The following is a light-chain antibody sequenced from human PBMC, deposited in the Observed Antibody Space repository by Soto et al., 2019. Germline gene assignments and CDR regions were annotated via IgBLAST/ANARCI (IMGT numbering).Light chain of an antibody. CDR3: AAWDDSLSGGV. Sequence: QSVLTQPTSASGTPGQRVTISCFGSSSNIGSNYVYWYQQLPGTAPKLLIYRNNQRPSGVPDRFSGSKSGTSASLAISGLRSEDEADYYCAAWDDSLSGGVFGGGTKLTVL. CDR2: RNN. V-gene: IGLV1-47*01. CDR1: SSNIGSNY. J-gene: IGLJ3*02.